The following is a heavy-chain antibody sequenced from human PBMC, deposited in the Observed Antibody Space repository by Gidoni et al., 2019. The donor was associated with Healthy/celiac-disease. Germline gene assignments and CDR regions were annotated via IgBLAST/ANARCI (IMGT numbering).Heavy chain of an antibody. CDR2: IIPIFGTA. CDR1: GGTFSSYA. CDR3: AREASGSYSRDDAFDI. Sequence: QVQLVQSGAEVKKPGSSVKVSCTASGGTFSSYAISWVRQAPGQGLEWMGGIIPIFGTANYAQKFQGRVTITADESTSTAYMELSSLRSEDTAVYYCAREASGSYSRDDAFDIWGQGTMVTVSS. D-gene: IGHD1-26*01. V-gene: IGHV1-69*01. J-gene: IGHJ3*02.